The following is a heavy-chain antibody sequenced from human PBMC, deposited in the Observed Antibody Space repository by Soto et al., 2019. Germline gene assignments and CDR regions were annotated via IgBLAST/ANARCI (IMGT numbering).Heavy chain of an antibody. V-gene: IGHV2-5*02. J-gene: IGHJ5*02. CDR1: GFSLSTSGVG. D-gene: IGHD6-13*01. CDR2: IYWDDDK. Sequence: SGPTLVNPTQTLTLTCTFSGFSLSTSGVGVGWIRQPPGKALEWLALIYWDDDKRYSPSLKSRLTITKDTSKNQVVLTMTNMDPVDTDTYYCALVIAAAGRNWFDPWGQGTLVTVSS. CDR3: ALVIAAAGRNWFDP.